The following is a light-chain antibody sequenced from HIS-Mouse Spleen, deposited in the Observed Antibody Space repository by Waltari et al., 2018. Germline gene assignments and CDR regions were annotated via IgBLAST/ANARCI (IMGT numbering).Light chain of an antibody. CDR1: SSDVGGYNY. Sequence: QSALTQPASVSGSPGQSITISCTGTSSDVGGYNYVSWYQQHPGKAPKRMIYDVSNRPSGVADRFSCSKSGNTASLTISGLQAEDEADYYCSSYTSSSTRVFGGGTKLTVL. CDR3: SSYTSSSTRV. CDR2: DVS. V-gene: IGLV2-14*03. J-gene: IGLJ3*02.